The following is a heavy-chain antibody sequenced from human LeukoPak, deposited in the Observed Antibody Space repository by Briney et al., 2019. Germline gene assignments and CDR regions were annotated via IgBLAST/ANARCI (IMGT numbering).Heavy chain of an antibody. V-gene: IGHV3-23*01. CDR2: IFGSGGSA. J-gene: IGHJ4*02. D-gene: IGHD2-15*01. Sequence: GGSLRLSCTASGFAFGSYAMYWVRQAPGKGLEWVSGIFGSGGSAHYADSVKGRFTISRDNSKNTVYLEMNSLGVEDAAVYFCAKTTVGYSSGRFPGWPADYWGQGTLVTVSS. CDR3: AKTTVGYSSGRFPGWPADY. CDR1: GFAFGSYA.